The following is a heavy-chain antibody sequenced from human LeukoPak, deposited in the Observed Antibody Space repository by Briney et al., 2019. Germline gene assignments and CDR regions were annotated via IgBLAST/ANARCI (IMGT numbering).Heavy chain of an antibody. D-gene: IGHD5-24*01. CDR2: ISSSSGYI. J-gene: IGHJ4*02. CDR1: GFTFSSYS. CDR3: ARDSRDGYNA. Sequence: PGGSLRLSCAASGFTFSSYSMNWVRQAPGKGLEWVSSISSSSGYIYYADSVKGRFTISRDNAKNSLYLQMNSLRAEDTAVYYCARDSRDGYNAWGQGTLVTVSS. V-gene: IGHV3-21*01.